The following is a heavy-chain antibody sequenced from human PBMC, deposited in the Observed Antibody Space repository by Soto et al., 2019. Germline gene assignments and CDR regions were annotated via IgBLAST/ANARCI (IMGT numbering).Heavy chain of an antibody. J-gene: IGHJ4*01. CDR2: TYYRSKWYY. CDR3: ARGEQYSGRIFDY. V-gene: IGHV6-1*01. D-gene: IGHD1-26*01. CDR1: GDSVSSNSAG. Sequence: PTLSLPCAITGDSVSSNSAGWSWVRQSPSRGLEWLGRTYYRSKWYYEYAVSVRGRITINPDTSKNQYSLQLNSVTPEDTAVYFCARGEQYSGRIFDYWGQGTLVTVSS.